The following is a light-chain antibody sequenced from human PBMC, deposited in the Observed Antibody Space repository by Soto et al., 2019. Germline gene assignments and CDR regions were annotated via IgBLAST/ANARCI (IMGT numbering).Light chain of an antibody. J-gene: IGKJ2*01. Sequence: DIQMTQFPSTLSASVGDRVTITCRASQSISRWLAWYQQRPEQPPRLLIYWASTRQSGVPDRFVGSGSETDFTLTISSLQAGDEAVYHCQQYYNTPYTFGQGTKLEIK. CDR3: QQYYNTPYT. CDR2: WAS. CDR1: QSISRW. V-gene: IGKV1-5*03.